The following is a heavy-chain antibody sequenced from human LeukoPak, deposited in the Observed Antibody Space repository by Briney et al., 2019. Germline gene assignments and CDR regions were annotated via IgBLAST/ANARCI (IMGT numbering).Heavy chain of an antibody. D-gene: IGHD3-9*01. Sequence: GGSLRLSCTASGLSFSSSAMSWVRQAPGKGLEWVSAISGTGGSTYYADSVKGRFTISRDNSKNTVYLQMNGLRAEDPAVYYCANGKGYFEFWGQGTLVTVSS. CDR1: GLSFSSSA. J-gene: IGHJ4*02. CDR2: ISGTGGST. V-gene: IGHV3-23*01. CDR3: ANGKGYFEF.